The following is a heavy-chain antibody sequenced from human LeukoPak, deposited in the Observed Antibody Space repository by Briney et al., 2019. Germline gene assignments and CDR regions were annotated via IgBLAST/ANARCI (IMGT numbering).Heavy chain of an antibody. V-gene: IGHV3-23*01. CDR1: GFTFSSYA. D-gene: IGHD3-10*01. CDR3: ASDNHYGYDY. J-gene: IGHJ4*02. Sequence: GGSLRLSCAASGFTFSSYAMSWVRQAPGKGLEWVSAISGSGGSTYYADSVKGRFTISRDNAKNSLYLQLNSLTADDTAVYYCASDNHYGYDYWGQGTLVTVSS. CDR2: ISGSGGST.